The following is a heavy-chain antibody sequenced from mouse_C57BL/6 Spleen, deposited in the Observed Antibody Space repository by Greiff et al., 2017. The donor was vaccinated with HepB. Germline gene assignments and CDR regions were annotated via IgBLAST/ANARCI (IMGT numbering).Heavy chain of an antibody. V-gene: IGHV1-18*01. CDR3: ARSMITDGIHYAMDY. CDR2: INPNNGGT. Sequence: EVQLQQSGPELVKPGASVKIPCKASGYTFTDYNMDWVKQSHGKSLEWIGDINPNNGGTIYNQKFKGKATLTVDKSSSTAYMELRSLTSEDTAVYYWARSMITDGIHYAMDYWGQGTSVTVSS. J-gene: IGHJ4*01. D-gene: IGHD2-4*01. CDR1: GYTFTDYN.